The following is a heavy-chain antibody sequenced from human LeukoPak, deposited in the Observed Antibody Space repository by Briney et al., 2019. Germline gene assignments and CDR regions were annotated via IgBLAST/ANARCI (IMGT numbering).Heavy chain of an antibody. V-gene: IGHV4-59*12. D-gene: IGHD2-15*01. CDR3: ARTFAGFYYYYVDV. J-gene: IGHJ6*03. CDR1: GGSISSYY. CDR2: IYYSGST. Sequence: PSETLSLTCTVSGGSISSYYWSWIRQPPGKGLEWIGYIYYSGSTNYNPSLKSRVTISVDTSKNQFSLKLSSVTAADTAVYYCARTFAGFYYYYVDVWGKGTTVTVSS.